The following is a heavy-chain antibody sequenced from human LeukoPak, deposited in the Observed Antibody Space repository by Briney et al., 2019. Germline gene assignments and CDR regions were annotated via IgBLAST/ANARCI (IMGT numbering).Heavy chain of an antibody. V-gene: IGHV4-61*02. J-gene: IGHJ2*01. CDR3: ARKGLTYFDP. D-gene: IGHD1-14*01. Sequence: KASETLSLTCTVSGVSISSTSYYWNWIRQPAGKGLEWIGRIYISGSTNYNPSLKSRVSISLDTSKNQFFLNLTSVTAADTAVYYCARKGLTYFDPWGRGTLVTVSS. CDR2: IYISGST. CDR1: GVSISSTSYY.